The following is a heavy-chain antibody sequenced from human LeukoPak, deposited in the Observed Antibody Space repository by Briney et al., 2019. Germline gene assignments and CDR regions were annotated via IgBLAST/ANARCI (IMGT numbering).Heavy chain of an antibody. Sequence: SETLSLTCTVSGGSISSGGYYWSWIRQHPGKGLEWIGYIYYSGSTYYNPSLKSRVTISVDTSKNQFSLKLSSVTAADTAVYYCARDGMRATGYWGQGTLVTVSS. CDR1: GGSISSGGYY. V-gene: IGHV4-31*03. CDR2: IYYSGST. J-gene: IGHJ4*02. CDR3: ARDGMRATGY. D-gene: IGHD1-26*01.